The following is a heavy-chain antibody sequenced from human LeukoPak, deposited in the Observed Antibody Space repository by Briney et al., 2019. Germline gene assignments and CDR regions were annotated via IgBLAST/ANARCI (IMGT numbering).Heavy chain of an antibody. CDR1: GYTFTGYY. V-gene: IGHV1-2*02. D-gene: IGHD1-26*01. J-gene: IGHJ3*02. CDR3: ARGLQVPLIVGAVGHAFDI. Sequence: GASVKVSCKASGYTFTGYYIHWVRQAPGQGLEWMGWINPKSGATNYAQKFQGRVTITRNTSISTAYMELSSLRSEDTAVYYCARGLQVPLIVGAVGHAFDIWGQGTMVTVSS. CDR2: INPKSGAT.